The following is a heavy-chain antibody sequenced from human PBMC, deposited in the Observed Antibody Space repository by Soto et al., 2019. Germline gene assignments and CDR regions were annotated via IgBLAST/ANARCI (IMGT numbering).Heavy chain of an antibody. V-gene: IGHV1-18*04. D-gene: IGHD2-21*01. CDR1: GYTFTSYG. CDR2: ISAYNGNT. Sequence: GASVKVSCKASGYTFTSYGISWVRQAPGQGLEWMGWISAYNGNTNYAQKLQGRVTMTTDTSTSTAYMELRSLRSDDTAVYYCARDFPVVLNPILEFDYYYYGMDVWGQGTTVTVSS. J-gene: IGHJ6*02. CDR3: ARDFPVVLNPILEFDYYYYGMDV.